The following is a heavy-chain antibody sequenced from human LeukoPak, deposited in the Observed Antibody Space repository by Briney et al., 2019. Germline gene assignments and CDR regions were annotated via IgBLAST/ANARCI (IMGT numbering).Heavy chain of an antibody. CDR1: GYTFTGYY. CDR2: ISPNSGGT. J-gene: IGHJ3*02. CDR3: ATVYCSGGSCYSGNYAFDI. V-gene: IGHV1-2*06. Sequence: GASVKVSCKASGYTFTGYYMHWVRQAPGQGLEWMGRISPNSGGTNYAQKFQGRVTMTRDTSISTAYMELSRLRSDDTAVYYCATVYCSGGSCYSGNYAFDIWGQGTMVTVSS. D-gene: IGHD2-15*01.